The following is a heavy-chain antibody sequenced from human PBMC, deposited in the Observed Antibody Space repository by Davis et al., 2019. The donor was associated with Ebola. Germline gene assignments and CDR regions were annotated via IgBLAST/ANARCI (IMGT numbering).Heavy chain of an antibody. J-gene: IGHJ2*01. CDR3: ARPIEKRCSPGCFDL. Sequence: ASVKVSCKASGYTFTSYYMHWVRQAPGQGLEWMGIINPSGGSTSYAQKFQGRVTMTRDTSTSTVYMELSSLTSEDTAVYYCARPIEKRCSPGCFDLWGRGTLVTVSS. CDR1: GYTFTSYY. V-gene: IGHV1-46*01. D-gene: IGHD4/OR15-4a*01. CDR2: INPSGGST.